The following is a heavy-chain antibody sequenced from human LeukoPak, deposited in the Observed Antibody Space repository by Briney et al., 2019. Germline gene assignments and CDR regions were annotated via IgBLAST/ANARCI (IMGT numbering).Heavy chain of an antibody. V-gene: IGHV4-39*07. CDR2: IYYSGST. CDR3: ARTDYGVYRGYYFDY. J-gene: IGHJ4*02. D-gene: IGHD4-17*01. Sequence: SETLSLTCTVSGGSISSSSYYWGWIRQPPGKGLEWIGSIYYSGSTYYNPSLKSRVTISVDRSKNQFSLKLSSVTAADTAVYYCARTDYGVYRGYYFDYWGQGTLVTVSS. CDR1: GGSISSSSYY.